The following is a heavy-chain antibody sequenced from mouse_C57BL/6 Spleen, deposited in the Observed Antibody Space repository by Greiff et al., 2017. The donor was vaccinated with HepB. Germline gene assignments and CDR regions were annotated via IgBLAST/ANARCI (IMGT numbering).Heavy chain of an antibody. CDR2: IYPGSGST. CDR1: GYTFTSYW. V-gene: IGHV1-55*01. J-gene: IGHJ2*01. D-gene: IGHD1-1*01. CDR3: ARTVGNYFDY. Sequence: QVQLKQSGAELVKPGASVKMSCKASGYTFTSYWITWVKQRPGQGLEWIGDIYPGSGSTNYNEKFKSKATLTVDTSSSTAYMQLSSLTSEDSAVYYCARTVGNYFDYWGQGTTLTVSS.